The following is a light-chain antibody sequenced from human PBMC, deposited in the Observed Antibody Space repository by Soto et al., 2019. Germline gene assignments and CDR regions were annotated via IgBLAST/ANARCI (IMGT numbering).Light chain of an antibody. V-gene: IGKV1-9*01. CDR2: IAS. J-gene: IGKJ5*01. CDR3: QQRHSYPIT. CDR1: QGISNY. Sequence: DIQLTQSPSFLSASVGDRVTITCRASQGISNYLAWYHKKPGKAPKPLLIIASTLQSGVPSRFSGSGSGTEFTLTISGLQPEDFATYYCQQRHSYPITFGQGTRLETK.